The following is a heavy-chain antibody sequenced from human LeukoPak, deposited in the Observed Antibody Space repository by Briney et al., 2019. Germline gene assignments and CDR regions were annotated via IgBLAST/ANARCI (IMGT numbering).Heavy chain of an antibody. CDR3: ARAGTAYYYDSSGYYPDLVAFDI. J-gene: IGHJ3*02. V-gene: IGHV4-59*01. D-gene: IGHD3-22*01. CDR1: GGSISSYY. CDR2: IYYSGST. Sequence: SETLSLTCTVSGGSISSYYWSWIRQPPGKGLEWTGYIYYSGSTNYNPSLKSRVTISVDTSKNQFSLKLSSVTAADTAVYYCARAGTAYYYDSSGYYPDLVAFDIWGQGTMVTVSS.